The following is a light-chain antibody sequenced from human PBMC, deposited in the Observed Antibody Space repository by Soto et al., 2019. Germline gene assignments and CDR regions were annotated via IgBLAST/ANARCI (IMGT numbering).Light chain of an antibody. J-gene: IGKJ2*01. CDR2: DAS. Sequence: DIQMTQSPSSLSASLGDRVTITCQASQAISKYLHWYHQRPGKAPILVIYDASNLEAGAPSRFSGGGSGTSFTLTISSLQPEDIGTYFCQQYNNLPYNFGHGTK. V-gene: IGKV1-33*01. CDR3: QQYNNLPYN. CDR1: QAISKY.